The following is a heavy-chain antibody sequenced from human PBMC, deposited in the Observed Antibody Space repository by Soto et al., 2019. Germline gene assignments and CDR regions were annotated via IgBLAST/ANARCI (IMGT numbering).Heavy chain of an antibody. J-gene: IGHJ6*02. CDR1: GFTFSSYA. CDR2: ISGSGGST. V-gene: IGHV3-23*01. Sequence: EVQLLESGGDLVQPGGSLRLSCATSGFTFSSYAMSWVRQVPGKGLEWVSVISGSGGSTYYADSVKGRFTISRDKSKNTLYLQMNSLRAEDTAVYHCAKKRGSGRPYYYAMDVWGQGTTVTVSS. CDR3: AKKRGSGRPYYYAMDV. D-gene: IGHD3-10*01.